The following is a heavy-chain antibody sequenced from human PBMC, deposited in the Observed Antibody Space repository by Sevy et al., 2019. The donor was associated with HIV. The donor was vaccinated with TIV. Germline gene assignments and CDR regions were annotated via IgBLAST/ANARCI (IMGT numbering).Heavy chain of an antibody. D-gene: IGHD2-15*01. Sequence: SETLSLTCTVSGGSISSYYWSWIRQPPGKGLEWIWYIYYSGSTNYNPSLKSRVTISVDTSKNQFSLKLSSVTAADTAVYYCARAGGNGAFDIWGQGTMVTVSS. CDR2: IYYSGST. CDR3: ARAGGNGAFDI. V-gene: IGHV4-59*01. J-gene: IGHJ3*02. CDR1: GGSISSYY.